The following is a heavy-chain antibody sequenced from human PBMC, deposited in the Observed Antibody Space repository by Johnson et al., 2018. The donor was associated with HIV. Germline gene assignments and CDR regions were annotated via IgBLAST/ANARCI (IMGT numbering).Heavy chain of an antibody. Sequence: VQLVESGGGVVRPGGSLRLSCAASGFTVSSNYMSWVRQAPGKGLEWVSVIYSGGSTYYADSVKGRFTISRENAKNTLYLQMNSLRAEDTAVYYCAKDRGDGVAARRRSAFDIWGQGTMVTVSS. V-gene: IGHV3-66*01. J-gene: IGHJ3*02. D-gene: IGHD6-6*01. CDR2: IYSGGST. CDR3: AKDRGDGVAARRRSAFDI. CDR1: GFTVSSNY.